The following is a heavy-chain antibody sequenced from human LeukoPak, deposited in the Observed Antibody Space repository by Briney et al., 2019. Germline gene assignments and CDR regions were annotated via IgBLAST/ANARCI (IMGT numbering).Heavy chain of an antibody. D-gene: IGHD6-6*01. J-gene: IGHJ3*01. CDR2: INSDGSEG. Sequence: HPGGSLRLSCAVSGFTFSGFWMSWARQAPGKGLEWVASINSDGSEGYYADVVKGRFTISRGNAKNSLYLQINSLRAEDTAVYYCARSSYSSSSSLWGQGTMVTVSS. CDR3: ARSSYSSSSSL. V-gene: IGHV3-7*03. CDR1: GFTFSGFW.